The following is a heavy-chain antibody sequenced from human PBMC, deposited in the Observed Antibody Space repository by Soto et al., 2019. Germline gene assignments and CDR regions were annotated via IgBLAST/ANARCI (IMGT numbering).Heavy chain of an antibody. Sequence: ASVKVSCKASGGTFSSYAISWVRQAPGQGLEWMGGIIPIFGTANYAQKFQGRVTITADESTSTAYMELSSLRSEDTAVYYCARPGEVGRLDYYYYGMDVWGQGTTVTVSS. CDR1: GGTFSSYA. D-gene: IGHD5-12*01. V-gene: IGHV1-69*13. CDR3: ARPGEVGRLDYYYYGMDV. J-gene: IGHJ6*02. CDR2: IIPIFGTA.